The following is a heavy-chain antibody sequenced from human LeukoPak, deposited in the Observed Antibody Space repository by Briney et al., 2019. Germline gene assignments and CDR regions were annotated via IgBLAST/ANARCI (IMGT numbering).Heavy chain of an antibody. CDR2: INANSGTI. CDR1: GVAFSVYA. CDR3: AKPISGSLAVTADWFHP. D-gene: IGHD6-19*01. V-gene: IGHV3-23*01. Sequence: PGGSLRLSCTASGVAFSVYAMSWLRQPPGQGLEWVSTINANSGTISYAASVRGRFTISRDNSKTTVYLQLNTLRADDTATYYCAKPISGSLAVTADWFHPWGQGTLVVVSS. J-gene: IGHJ5*01.